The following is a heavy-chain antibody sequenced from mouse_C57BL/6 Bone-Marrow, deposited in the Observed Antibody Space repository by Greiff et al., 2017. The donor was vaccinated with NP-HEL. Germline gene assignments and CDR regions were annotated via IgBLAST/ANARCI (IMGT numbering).Heavy chain of an antibody. D-gene: IGHD4-1*01. CDR2: IYPGDGDT. Sequence: VQLQQSGAELVKPGASVKISCKASGYAFSSYWMNWVKQRPGKGLEWIGQIYPGDGDTNYNGKFKGKATLTADKSSSTAYMQLSSLTSEDSAVYFCARSTSLTGTFYWYFEVWGTGTTVTVSS. V-gene: IGHV1-80*01. CDR3: ARSTSLTGTFYWYFEV. J-gene: IGHJ1*03. CDR1: GYAFSSYW.